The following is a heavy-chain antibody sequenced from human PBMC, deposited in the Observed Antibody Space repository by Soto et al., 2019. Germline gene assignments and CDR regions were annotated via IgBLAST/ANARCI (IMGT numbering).Heavy chain of an antibody. CDR3: ARPATGWVKTYYYYGMDV. V-gene: IGHV1-69*01. CDR1: GGTFSSYA. Sequence: QVQLVQSGAEVKKPGSSVKVSCKASGGTFSSYAISWVRQAPGQGLEWMGGIIPIFGTANYAQKFQGRVTITADESKSTAYMELSSLRSEDTAVYYCARPATGWVKTYYYYGMDVWGQGTTVTVSS. CDR2: IIPIFGTA. D-gene: IGHD1-26*01. J-gene: IGHJ6*02.